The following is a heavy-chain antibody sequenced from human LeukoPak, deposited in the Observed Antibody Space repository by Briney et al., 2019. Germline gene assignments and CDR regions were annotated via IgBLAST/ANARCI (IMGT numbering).Heavy chain of an antibody. CDR2: ISGSGGST. CDR1: GFTFSSYG. J-gene: IGHJ4*02. D-gene: IGHD3-3*01. CDR3: AKGAYYDFWSGYYHIDY. Sequence: PGGSLRLSCAASGFTFSSYGMSWVRQAPGKGLEWVSAISGSGGSTYYAGSVKGRFTISRDNSKNTLYLQMNSLRAEDTAVYYCAKGAYYDFWSGYYHIDYWGQGTLVTVSS. V-gene: IGHV3-23*01.